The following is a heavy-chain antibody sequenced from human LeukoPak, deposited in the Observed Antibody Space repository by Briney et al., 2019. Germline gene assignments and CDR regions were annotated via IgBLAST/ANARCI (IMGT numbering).Heavy chain of an antibody. CDR3: ARIQVSSWYVPVDY. Sequence: RTGGSLRLSCAASGFTFSSYWMSWVRQAPGKGLEWVANIKQDGSEKYYVDSVKGRFTISRDNAKNSLYLQMNSLRAEDTAVYYCARIQVSSWYVPVDYWGQGTLVTVSS. CDR1: GFTFSSYW. V-gene: IGHV3-7*03. CDR2: IKQDGSEK. J-gene: IGHJ4*02. D-gene: IGHD6-13*01.